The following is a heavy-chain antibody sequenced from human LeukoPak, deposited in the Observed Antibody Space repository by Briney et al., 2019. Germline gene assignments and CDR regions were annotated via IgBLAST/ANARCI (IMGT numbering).Heavy chain of an antibody. CDR2: INPNSGGT. CDR3: ARDLWTFWSGYYWAY. CDR1: GYTFTGYY. J-gene: IGHJ4*02. D-gene: IGHD3-3*01. Sequence: ASVKVSCKASGYTFTGYYMHWVRQAPGQGLEWMGWINPNSGGTNCAQKFQGRVTMTRDTSISTAYMELSRLRSDDTAVYYCARDLWTFWSGYYWAYWGQGTLVTVSS. V-gene: IGHV1-2*02.